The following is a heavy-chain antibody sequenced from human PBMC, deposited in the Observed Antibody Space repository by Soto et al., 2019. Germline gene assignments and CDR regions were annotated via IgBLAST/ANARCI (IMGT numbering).Heavy chain of an antibody. Sequence: GRSLRPSCEASGFTFSSYDMHWVNQATGKGLEWVSAIGTAGDTYYPGSVKDRFTISRENAKNSLYRQMNSLRAGDKAVYYCARAISTTGWFDPWGQVTLVTVSS. CDR1: GFTFSSYD. CDR3: ARAISTTGWFDP. V-gene: IGHV3-13*01. J-gene: IGHJ5*02. CDR2: IGTAGDT. D-gene: IGHD3-3*01.